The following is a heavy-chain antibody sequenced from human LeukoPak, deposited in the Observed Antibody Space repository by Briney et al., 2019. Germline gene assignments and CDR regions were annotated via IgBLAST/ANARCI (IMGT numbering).Heavy chain of an antibody. V-gene: IGHV1-8*01. J-gene: IGHJ5*02. CDR1: GYTFTSYD. D-gene: IGHD6-19*01. CDR2: MNPNSGNT. Sequence: ASVKVSCKASGYTFTSYDINWVRQATGQGLEWMGWMNPNSGNTGYAQKFQGRVTMTRNTSISTAYMELSSLRSEATAVYYCARGTIAVAGFDPWGQGTLVTVSS. CDR3: ARGTIAVAGFDP.